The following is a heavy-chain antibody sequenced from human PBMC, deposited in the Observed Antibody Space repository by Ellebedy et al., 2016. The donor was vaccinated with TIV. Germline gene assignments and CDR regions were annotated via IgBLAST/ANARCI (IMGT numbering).Heavy chain of an antibody. CDR3: ARSGYYYGLDV. CDR2: VSAYSGNT. D-gene: IGHD2-15*01. J-gene: IGHJ6*02. V-gene: IGHV1-18*01. CDR1: GYTFIDYG. Sequence: AASVKVSCKSSGYTFIDYGISWVRQAPGQGLDWMGWVSAYSGNTNYADSLQGRVTMTTDTSTDTAYMELRSLKSDDTAMYYCARSGYYYGLDVWGQGTTVTVSS.